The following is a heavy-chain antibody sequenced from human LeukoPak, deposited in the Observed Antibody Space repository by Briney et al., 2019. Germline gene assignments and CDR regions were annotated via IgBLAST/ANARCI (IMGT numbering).Heavy chain of an antibody. D-gene: IGHD4-17*01. Sequence: SETLSLTCTVSGDSFSSVTDYWAWIRQPPGKGLEWIASGDYSGGTYYNPSLESRVAISADMSKNQFSLKLTSVTGADTAVYYCARGSYGAFRYGDLDYWGQGTLVTVSS. CDR3: ARGSYGAFRYGDLDY. J-gene: IGHJ4*02. V-gene: IGHV4-39*07. CDR2: GDYSGGT. CDR1: GDSFSSVTDY.